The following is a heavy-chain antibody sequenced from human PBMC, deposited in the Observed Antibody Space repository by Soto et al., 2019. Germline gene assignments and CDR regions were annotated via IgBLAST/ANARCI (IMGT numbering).Heavy chain of an antibody. V-gene: IGHV1-69*13. D-gene: IGHD6-6*01. Sequence: SVKVSCKASGGTFSSYAISWVRQAPGQGLEWMGGIIPIFGTANYAQKFQGRVTITADESTSTAYMELSSLRSEDTAVYYCARKTGVRARPLDYGMDVWGQGTTVTVSS. CDR1: GGTFSSYA. CDR2: IIPIFGTA. J-gene: IGHJ6*02. CDR3: ARKTGVRARPLDYGMDV.